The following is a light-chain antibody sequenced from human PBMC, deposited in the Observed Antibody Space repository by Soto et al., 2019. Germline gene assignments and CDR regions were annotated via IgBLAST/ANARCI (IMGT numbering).Light chain of an antibody. V-gene: IGLV2-14*01. CDR1: SSDVGGYNY. J-gene: IGLJ1*01. CDR3: SSYTSSSPYV. CDR2: DVS. Sequence: QSALTQPASVSGSPEQPITISCTGTSSDVGGYNYVSWYQQHPGKAPKLMLYDVSNRPSGVSNRFSGSKSGNTASLTISGLQAEDEADYYCSSYTSSSPYVFGTGTKLTVL.